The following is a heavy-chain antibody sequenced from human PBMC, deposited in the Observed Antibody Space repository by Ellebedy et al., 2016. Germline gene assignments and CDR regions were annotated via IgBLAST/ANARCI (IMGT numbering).Heavy chain of an antibody. J-gene: IGHJ4*02. Sequence: GGSLRLSCEASGFTFSNYWMAWVRQAPGKGLEWVGNIKQGGITTHFGDSFKGRSTISRDDARNSMFLQMDSLREEDTAVYHCVRDRYGSGSHEDWGQGTLVTVSS. V-gene: IGHV3-7*01. CDR1: GFTFSNYW. D-gene: IGHD3-10*01. CDR3: VRDRYGSGSHED. CDR2: IKQGGITT.